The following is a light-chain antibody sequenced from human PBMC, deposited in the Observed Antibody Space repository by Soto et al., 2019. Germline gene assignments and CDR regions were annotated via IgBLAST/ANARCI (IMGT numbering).Light chain of an antibody. CDR3: QQRNIWPPVT. J-gene: IGKJ5*01. CDR1: PSVTNY. CDR2: GAF. V-gene: IGKV3-11*01. Sequence: EIIMTQSPATLSVSPGEGATLSCRASPSVTNYLAWYQQKPGQAPRLVIYGAFNRATGIPARFSGSGSGTDFTLTISSLEPEDFAVYYCQQRNIWPPVTFGQGTRLEI.